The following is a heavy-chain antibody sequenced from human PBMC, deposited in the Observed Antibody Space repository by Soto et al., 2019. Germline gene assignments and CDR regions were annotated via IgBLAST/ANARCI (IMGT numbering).Heavy chain of an antibody. J-gene: IGHJ4*02. CDR2: ISAHNGNT. V-gene: IGHV1-18*01. CDR1: GYTFTSYG. CDR3: PRGRYGDY. D-gene: IGHD1-1*01. Sequence: QVHLVQSGAEVKKPGASVKVSCKASGYTFTSYGITWVRQAPGQGLEWMGWISAHNGNTDYAQKLQGRVIVTRDTSPSTAYMELMSLRSDATAVSYCPRGRYGDYWGQGALVTVSS.